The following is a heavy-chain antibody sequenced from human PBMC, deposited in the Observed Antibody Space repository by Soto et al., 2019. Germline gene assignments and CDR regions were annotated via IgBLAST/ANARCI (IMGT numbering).Heavy chain of an antibody. CDR2: ISYDGSNK. CDR3: AREGGSGYYLDY. D-gene: IGHD3-22*01. V-gene: IGHV3-30-3*01. J-gene: IGHJ4*02. CDR1: GFTFSSYA. Sequence: QVQLVESGGGVVQPGRSLRLSCAASGFTFSSYAMHWVRQAPGKGLEWVAVISYDGSNKYYADSVKGRFTISRDNSKNTLYLHMNSLRAEDTAVYYCAREGGSGYYLDYWGQGTLVTVSS.